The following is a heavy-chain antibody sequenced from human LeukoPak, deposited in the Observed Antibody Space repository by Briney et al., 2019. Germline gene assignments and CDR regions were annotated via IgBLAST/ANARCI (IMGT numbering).Heavy chain of an antibody. CDR3: ARANYYGSGKKDLDY. J-gene: IGHJ4*02. D-gene: IGHD3-10*01. CDR2: MNPNSGNT. CDR1: GYTFTTYD. Sequence: ASVKVSCKASGYTFTTYDINWVRQATGQGLEWMGWMNPNSGNTGYAQKFQGRVTMTRNTSMSTTYMELNSLRSEDTAVYYCARANYYGSGKKDLDYWGQGTLVTVSS. V-gene: IGHV1-8*01.